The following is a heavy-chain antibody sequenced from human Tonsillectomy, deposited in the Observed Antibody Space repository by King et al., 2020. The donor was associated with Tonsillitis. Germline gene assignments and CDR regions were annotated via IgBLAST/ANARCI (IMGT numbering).Heavy chain of an antibody. CDR1: GFTFDDYA. D-gene: IGHD3-16*01. CDR2: LTWNSGSI. V-gene: IGHV3-9*01. J-gene: IGHJ6*02. Sequence: VQLVQSGGGLVKPGRSLRLSCAASGFTFDDYAMHWVRQAPGKGLEWVSGLTWNSGSIGYADSVKGRFTIPRDNAKNSLYLQMNSLRPEDTALYYCAKAGAGKKNNDWAGGAYQYTGMDVWGQGTTVTVSS. CDR3: AKAGAGKKNNDWAGGAYQYTGMDV.